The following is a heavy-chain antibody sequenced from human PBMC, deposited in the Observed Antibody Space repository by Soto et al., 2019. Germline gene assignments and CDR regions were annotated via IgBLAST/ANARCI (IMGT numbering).Heavy chain of an antibody. J-gene: IGHJ4*02. CDR3: ARERVIVGATLDY. V-gene: IGHV3-33*01. D-gene: IGHD1-26*01. Sequence: GSLGLACAASGCTFSSYGMHWVRQAPGKGLEWVAVIWYDGSNKYYADSVKGRFTISRDNSKNTLYLQMNSLRAEDTAVYYCARERVIVGATLDYWGQGTLVTVSS. CDR1: GCTFSSYG. CDR2: IWYDGSNK.